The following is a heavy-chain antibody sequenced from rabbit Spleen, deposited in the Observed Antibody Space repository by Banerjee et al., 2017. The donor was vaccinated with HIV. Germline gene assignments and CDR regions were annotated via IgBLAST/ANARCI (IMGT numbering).Heavy chain of an antibody. CDR3: ARGPPYAGYAGYGYVYLNL. D-gene: IGHD6-1*01. J-gene: IGHJ4*01. V-gene: IGHV1S47*01. CDR2: IDPIFGST. Sequence: QEQLTETGGGLVQPGGSLTLSCKASGFDFSVYGLSWVRQAPGKGLEWIGYIDPIFGSTYYASWVNGRFTISSHNAQNTLYLQLNSLTAADTATYFCARGPPYAGYAGYGYVYLNLWGQGTLVTVS. CDR1: GFDFSVYG.